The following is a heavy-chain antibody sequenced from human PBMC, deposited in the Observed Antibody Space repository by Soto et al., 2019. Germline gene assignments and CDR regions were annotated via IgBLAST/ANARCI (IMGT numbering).Heavy chain of an antibody. Sequence: EVKLVESGGGLAQPGGSLRLSCAASGFTFSNYWMYWVRQAPGQGLVWVSRINSDGSVSRYADSVKGRLTISRDNVKNTLYLQMNSLRVEDTAVYYCARGDCVGGSCYSLAGSFYYYMDVWGKETTVTVFS. CDR1: GFTFSNYW. J-gene: IGHJ6*03. CDR3: ARGDCVGGSCYSLAGSFYYYMDV. CDR2: INSDGSVS. D-gene: IGHD2-15*01. V-gene: IGHV3-74*01.